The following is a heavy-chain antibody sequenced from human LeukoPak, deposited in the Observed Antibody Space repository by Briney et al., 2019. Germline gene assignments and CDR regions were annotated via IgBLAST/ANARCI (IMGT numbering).Heavy chain of an antibody. CDR3: ASPSLHDYGDYVIDY. Sequence: GGSLRLSCAASGFTFSSYAMHWVRQAPGKGLEWVAVISYDGSNKYYADSVKDRFTISRDNSKNTLYLQMNSLRAEDTAVYYCASPSLHDYGDYVIDYWGQGTLVTVSS. CDR1: GFTFSSYA. CDR2: ISYDGSNK. D-gene: IGHD4-17*01. V-gene: IGHV3-30-3*01. J-gene: IGHJ4*02.